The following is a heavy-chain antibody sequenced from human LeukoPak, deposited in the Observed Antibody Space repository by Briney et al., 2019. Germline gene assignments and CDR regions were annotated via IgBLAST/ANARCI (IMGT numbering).Heavy chain of an antibody. CDR1: GYTFTNYG. V-gene: IGHV1-18*01. Sequence: ASVKVSCKASGYTFTNYGISWVRQAPGQGLEWMGWISAYNGNTNYAQKVQGRVTMTTDTSTSTAYMELRSLRSDDTAVYYCARADHYYSCYMDVWGKGTTVTVSS. CDR2: ISAYNGNT. CDR3: ARADHYYSCYMDV. J-gene: IGHJ6*03.